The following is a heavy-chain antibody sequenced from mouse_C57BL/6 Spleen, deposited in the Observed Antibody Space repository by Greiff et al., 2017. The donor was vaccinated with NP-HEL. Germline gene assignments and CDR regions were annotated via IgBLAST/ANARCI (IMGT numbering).Heavy chain of an antibody. D-gene: IGHD2-4*01. V-gene: IGHV1-54*01. CDR3: ARGGYDYDLAY. CDR1: GYAFTNYL. Sequence: VQLQQSGAELVRPGTSVKVSCKASGYAFTNYLIEWVKQRPGQGLEWIGVINPGSGGTNYNEKFQGKATLTADKSSSTAYMQLSSLTSEDSAVYFCARGGYDYDLAYWGQGTLVTVSA. J-gene: IGHJ3*01. CDR2: INPGSGGT.